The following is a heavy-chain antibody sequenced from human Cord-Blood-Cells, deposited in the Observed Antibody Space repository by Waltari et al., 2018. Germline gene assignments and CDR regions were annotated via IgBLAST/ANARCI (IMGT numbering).Heavy chain of an antibody. V-gene: IGHV3-21*01. CDR2: ISSSSRNI. CDR1: GFTFSSYS. D-gene: IGHD5-12*01. J-gene: IGHJ2*01. Sequence: EVQLVESGGGLVKPGGSLRLSCAASGFTFSSYSMNWVRQAPGKGLEWVSSISSSSRNIYYADSVKGRFTISRDNAKNSLYLQMNSLRAEDTAVYYCARALAKKWLLSRNWYFDLWGRGTLVTVSS. CDR3: ARALAKKWLLSRNWYFDL.